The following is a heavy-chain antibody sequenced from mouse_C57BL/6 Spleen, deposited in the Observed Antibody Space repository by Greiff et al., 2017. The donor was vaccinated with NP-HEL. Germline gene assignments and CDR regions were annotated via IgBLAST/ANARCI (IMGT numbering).Heavy chain of an antibody. CDR3: ARWGTTVVPYAMDY. D-gene: IGHD1-1*01. J-gene: IGHJ4*01. V-gene: IGHV1-50*01. Sequence: QVQLQQPGAELVKPGASVKLSCKASGYTFTSYWMQWVKQRPGQGLAWIGEIDPSDSYTNYNQKFKGKATLTVDTSSSTAYMQLSSLTSEDSAVYYCARWGTTVVPYAMDYWGQGTSVTVSS. CDR1: GYTFTSYW. CDR2: IDPSDSYT.